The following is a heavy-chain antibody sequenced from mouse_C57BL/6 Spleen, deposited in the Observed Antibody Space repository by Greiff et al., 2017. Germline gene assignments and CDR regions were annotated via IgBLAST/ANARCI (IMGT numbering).Heavy chain of an antibody. D-gene: IGHD1-1*01. CDR1: GYTFTSYW. CDR3: ARSEATVGDWYFDV. Sequence: VQLQQPGAELVRPGSSVKLSCKASGYTFTSYWMDWVKQRPGQGLEWIGNIYPSDSETHYNQKFKDKATLTVDKYSSTAYMQLSSLTSEDSAVYYCARSEATVGDWYFDVWGTGTTVTVSS. CDR2: IYPSDSET. V-gene: IGHV1-61*01. J-gene: IGHJ1*03.